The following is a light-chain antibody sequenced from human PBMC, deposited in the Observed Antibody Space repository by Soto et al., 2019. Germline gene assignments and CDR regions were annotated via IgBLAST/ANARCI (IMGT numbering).Light chain of an antibody. Sequence: DIQMTQSPSCLPASVGDRMSITCRASQSIGAYVSWYQQKPGKAPKLLIYGGSSRATGIPVRFSGSGSETDFTLTITRLEPEDFAVYYCQQYSSSRTFGQGTKMDIK. CDR3: QQYSSSRT. V-gene: IGKV1-39*02. CDR1: QSIGAY. J-gene: IGKJ1*01. CDR2: GGS.